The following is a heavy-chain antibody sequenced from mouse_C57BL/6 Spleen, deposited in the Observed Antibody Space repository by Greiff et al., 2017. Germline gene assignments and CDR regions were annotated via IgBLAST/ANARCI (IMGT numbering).Heavy chain of an antibody. D-gene: IGHD3-2*02. Sequence: VQLHQSGAELVKPGASVKLSCTASGFNIKDYYMHWVKQRTEQGLEWIGRIDPEDGETKYAPKFKGKATITADTSSNTAYLQLSSLTSEDTAVYYCAPDSSGYWLAYWGQGTLVTVSA. CDR2: IDPEDGET. CDR3: APDSSGYWLAY. J-gene: IGHJ3*01. CDR1: GFNIKDYY. V-gene: IGHV14-2*01.